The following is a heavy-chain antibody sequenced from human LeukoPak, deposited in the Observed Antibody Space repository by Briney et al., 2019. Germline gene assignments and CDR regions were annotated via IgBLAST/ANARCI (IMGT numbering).Heavy chain of an antibody. D-gene: IGHD6-13*01. J-gene: IGHJ4*02. V-gene: IGHV3-30*02. CDR2: IRYDGSNK. CDR3: AKESWQQLVRFDY. CDR1: GFTFGSYG. Sequence: GGSLRLSCAASGFTFGSYGMHWVRQAPGKGLEWVAFIRYDGSNKYYADSVKGRFTISRDNSKNTLYLQMNSLRAEDTAVYYCAKESWQQLVRFDYWGQGTLVTVSS.